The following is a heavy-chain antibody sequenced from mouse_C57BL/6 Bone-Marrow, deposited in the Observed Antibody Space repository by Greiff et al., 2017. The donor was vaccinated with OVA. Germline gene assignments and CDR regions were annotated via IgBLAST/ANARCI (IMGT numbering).Heavy chain of an antibody. V-gene: IGHV5-17*01. CDR1: GFTFSDYG. CDR2: ISSGSSTI. J-gene: IGHJ1*03. CDR3: ARRDYCDRNFDV. Sequence: EVQVVESGGGLVKPGGSLKLSCAASGFTFSDYGMHWVRQAPEKGLEWVAYISSGSSTIYYADTVKGRFTISRDNAKNTLFLQMTSLRSEDTAMDYCARRDYCDRNFDVWGTGTTVTVSS. D-gene: IGHD1-1*01.